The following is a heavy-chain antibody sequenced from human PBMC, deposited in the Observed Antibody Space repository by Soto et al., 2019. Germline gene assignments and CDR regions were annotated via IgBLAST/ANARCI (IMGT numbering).Heavy chain of an antibody. Sequence: SVKVSCKASGGTFSSYAISWVRQAPGQGLEWMGGIIPIFGTANYAQKFQGRVTITADNSKNTLYLQMNSLRAEDTAVYYCANTGSRGAFDIWGQGTMVTVSS. CDR2: IIPIFGTA. V-gene: IGHV1-69*06. J-gene: IGHJ3*02. CDR3: ANTGSRGAFDI. CDR1: GGTFSSYA.